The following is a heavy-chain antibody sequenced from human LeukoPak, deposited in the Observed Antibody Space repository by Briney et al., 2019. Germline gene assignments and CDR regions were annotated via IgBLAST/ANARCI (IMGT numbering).Heavy chain of an antibody. CDR1: GVTFSRYG. CDR2: IRYDESKQ. CDR3: VKDYLVEAQRVYYFDY. Sequence: PGGSLRLSCAASGVTFSRYGMHWVRQAPGKGLEWVAFIRYDESKQYYADSVKGRFTISRDNSKNTLYLEMNSLKVEDTAVYHCVKDYLVEAQRVYYFDYWGQGTRVTASS. J-gene: IGHJ4*02. V-gene: IGHV3-30*02. D-gene: IGHD1-26*01.